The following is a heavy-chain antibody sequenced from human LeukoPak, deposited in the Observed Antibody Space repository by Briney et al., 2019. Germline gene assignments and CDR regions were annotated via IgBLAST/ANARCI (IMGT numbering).Heavy chain of an antibody. J-gene: IGHJ5*02. D-gene: IGHD3-22*01. V-gene: IGHV4-34*01. CDR1: GGSFSGYY. CDR3: ARSTTRFHYDSSGPFDP. Sequence: SETLSLTCAVYGGSFSGYYWSWIRQPPGKGLEWIGEINHSGSTNYNPSLKSRVTISVDTSKNQFSLRVTSVTAADTAVYYCARSTTRFHYDSSGPFDPWGQGTLVTVSS. CDR2: INHSGST.